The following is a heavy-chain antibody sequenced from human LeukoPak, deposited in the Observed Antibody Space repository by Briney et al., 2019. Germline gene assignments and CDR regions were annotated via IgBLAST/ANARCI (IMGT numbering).Heavy chain of an antibody. CDR2: INHSGST. J-gene: IGHJ3*02. Sequence: SETLSLTCAVYGGSFSGYYWSWIRQPPGKGLEWIGEINHSGSTNYNPSLKSRVTISVDTSKNQFSLKLSSVTAADTAVYYCARPLIGYYDSTGVAFDIWGQGTMVTVSS. CDR3: ARPLIGYYDSTGVAFDI. CDR1: GGSFSGYY. V-gene: IGHV4-34*01. D-gene: IGHD3-22*01.